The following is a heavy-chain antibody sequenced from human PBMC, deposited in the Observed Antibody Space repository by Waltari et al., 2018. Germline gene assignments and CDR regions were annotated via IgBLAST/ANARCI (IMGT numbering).Heavy chain of an antibody. J-gene: IGHJ6*03. D-gene: IGHD1-7*01. Sequence: EVQLVQSGAEVKKPGESLRISCKGSGYSFTTYWVTWVRQMPGKGLEWLGRIDPSDSYTNYSPSFQGLVTISADKSISTAYLQGSSLKASDTAIYYCARTRTRDYYYMDVWGKGTTVTVSS. CDR2: IDPSDSYT. CDR3: ARTRTRDYYYMDV. CDR1: GYSFTTYW. V-gene: IGHV5-10-1*01.